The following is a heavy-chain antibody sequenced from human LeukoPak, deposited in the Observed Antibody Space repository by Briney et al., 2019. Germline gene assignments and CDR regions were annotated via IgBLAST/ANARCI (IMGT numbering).Heavy chain of an antibody. CDR1: GFTFGSYG. J-gene: IGHJ4*02. CDR2: IWYDGSNK. CDR3: AREYSGYGPLDY. Sequence: PGGSLRLSCAASGFTFGSYGMHWVRQAPGKGLEWVAVIWYDGSNKYYADSVKGRFTISRDNSKNTLYLQMNSLRAEDTAVYYCAREYSGYGPLDYWGQGTLVTVSS. V-gene: IGHV3-33*01. D-gene: IGHD5-12*01.